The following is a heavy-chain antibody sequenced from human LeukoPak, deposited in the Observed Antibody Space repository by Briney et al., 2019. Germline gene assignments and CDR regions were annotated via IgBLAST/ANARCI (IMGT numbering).Heavy chain of an antibody. CDR2: INHSGST. Sequence: SETLSLTCAVYGGSFSGYYWSWIRQPPGKGLEWIGEINHSGSTNYNPSLTSRVTISVDTSKNQFSLKLSSVTAADTAVYYCARRGYSYSRNWFDPWGQGTLVTVSS. CDR1: GGSFSGYY. V-gene: IGHV4-34*01. J-gene: IGHJ5*02. CDR3: ARRGYSYSRNWFDP. D-gene: IGHD4-11*01.